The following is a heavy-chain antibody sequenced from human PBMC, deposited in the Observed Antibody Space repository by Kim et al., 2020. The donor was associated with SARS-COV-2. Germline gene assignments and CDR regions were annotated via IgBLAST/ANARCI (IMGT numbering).Heavy chain of an antibody. CDR1: GDSVSSNSAA. Sequence: SQTLSLTCAISGDSVSSNSAAWNWIRQSPSRGLEWLGRTYYRSKWYNDYAVSVNSRITINPDTSQNQFSLQLNSVTPEDTAVYYCAREKWVQGGIIPIDYWGQGTLVTVSS. CDR3: AREKWVQGGIIPIDY. D-gene: IGHD3-10*01. J-gene: IGHJ4*02. V-gene: IGHV6-1*01. CDR2: TYYRSKWYN.